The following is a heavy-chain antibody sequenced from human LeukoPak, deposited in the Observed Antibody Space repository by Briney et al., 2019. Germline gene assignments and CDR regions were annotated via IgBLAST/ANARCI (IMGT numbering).Heavy chain of an antibody. V-gene: IGHV4-4*07. J-gene: IGHJ3*01. CDR2: IHTGGST. Sequence: SETLSLTCAISGGSIFTYYWSWVRQPAGKGLEGSGRIHTGGSTNYSPSLTSRVTMSLDTSKNQFSLKLASVTAADTAVYYCARIFDRDVWGQGTLVTVSS. CDR1: GGSIFTYY. CDR3: ARIFDRDV. D-gene: IGHD3-22*01.